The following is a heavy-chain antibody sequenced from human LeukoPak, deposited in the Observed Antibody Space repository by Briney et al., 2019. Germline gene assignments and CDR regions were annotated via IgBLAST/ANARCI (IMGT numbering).Heavy chain of an antibody. CDR1: GFIVGNSY. D-gene: IGHD1-26*01. V-gene: IGHV3-53*01. J-gene: IGHJ1*01. CDR2: IRTDDST. Sequence: GGSLGLSCAASGFIVGNSYMSWVRQAPGKGLEWISLIRTDDSTYYADSVKGRFTISRDTSRNTLYLQMNILRAEDTAVYYCAREASGSYFHNWGQGTLVTVSS. CDR3: AREASGSYFHN.